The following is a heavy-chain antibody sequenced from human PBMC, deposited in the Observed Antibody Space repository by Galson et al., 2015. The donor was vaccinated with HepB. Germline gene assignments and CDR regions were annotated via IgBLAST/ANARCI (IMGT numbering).Heavy chain of an antibody. CDR2: IYPGDSDT. CDR3: ARQVYSGYDRGGPYYYYYYMDV. CDR1: GYSFTSYW. V-gene: IGHV5-51*01. D-gene: IGHD5-12*01. J-gene: IGHJ6*03. Sequence: QSGAEVKKPGESLKISCKGSGYSFTSYWIGWVRQMPGKGLEWMGIIYPGDSDTRYSPSFQGQVTISADKSISTAYLQWSSLKASDTAMYYCARQVYSGYDRGGPYYYYYYMDVWGKGTTVTVSS.